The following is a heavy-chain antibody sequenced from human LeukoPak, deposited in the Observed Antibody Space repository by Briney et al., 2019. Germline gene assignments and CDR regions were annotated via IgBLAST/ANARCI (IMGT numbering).Heavy chain of an antibody. Sequence: PGGSLRLSCAASGFTFSSYAMSWVRQAPGKGLEWVSGISRRGGTTYYADSVKGRFTISRDNAKNSLYLQMNSLRAEDTAVYYCARDRDVDTAMLNWGQGTLVTVSS. CDR2: ISRRGGTT. J-gene: IGHJ4*02. CDR3: ARDRDVDTAMLN. D-gene: IGHD5-18*01. CDR1: GFTFSSYA. V-gene: IGHV3-23*01.